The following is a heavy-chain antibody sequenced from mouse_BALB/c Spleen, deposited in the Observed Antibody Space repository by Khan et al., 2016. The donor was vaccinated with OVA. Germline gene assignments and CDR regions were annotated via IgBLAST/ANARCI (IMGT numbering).Heavy chain of an antibody. Sequence: LQQSGPELVKPGASVKISCKTSGFSFTDYMMLWVKQSHGKSLEWIGSIIPYYGSTTYNMKFKDKATLTVDKSSNTAYMQLNSLTSEDSEVYYCARSAWLQGLFAYWGQGTLVTVSA. CDR3: ARSAWLQGLFAY. CDR2: IIPYYGST. D-gene: IGHD2-2*01. CDR1: GFSFTDYM. J-gene: IGHJ3*01. V-gene: IGHV1-39*01.